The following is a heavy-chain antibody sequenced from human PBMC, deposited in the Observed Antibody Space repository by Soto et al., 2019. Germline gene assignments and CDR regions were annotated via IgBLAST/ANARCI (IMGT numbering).Heavy chain of an antibody. D-gene: IGHD3-9*01. CDR3: ARHYDILTGPDAFDI. J-gene: IGHJ3*02. CDR1: GFTFSSYS. Sequence: PGGSLRLSCAASGFTFSSYSMNWVRQAPGKGLEWVAVIWYDGSNKYYADSVKGRFTISRDNSKNTLYLQMNSLRAEDTAVYYCARHYDILTGPDAFDIWGQGTMVTVSS. CDR2: IWYDGSNK. V-gene: IGHV3-33*08.